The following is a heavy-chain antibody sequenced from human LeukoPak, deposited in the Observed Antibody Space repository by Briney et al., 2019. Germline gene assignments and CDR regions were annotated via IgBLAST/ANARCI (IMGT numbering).Heavy chain of an antibody. CDR2: IYYSGST. CDR1: GGSISSSSYY. D-gene: IGHD2-2*01. J-gene: IGHJ4*02. V-gene: IGHV4-39*07. Sequence: PSETLSLTCTVSGGSISSSSYYWGWIRQPPGKGLEWIGSIYYSGSTYYNPSLKSRVTISVDTSKNQFSLKLSSATAADTAVYYCAREIVVVPAAYDYWGQGTLVTVSS. CDR3: AREIVVVPAAYDY.